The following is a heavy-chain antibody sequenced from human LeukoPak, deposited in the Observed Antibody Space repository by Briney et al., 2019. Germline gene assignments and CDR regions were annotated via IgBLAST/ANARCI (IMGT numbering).Heavy chain of an antibody. CDR1: GYSLSSTYY. J-gene: IGHJ3*02. V-gene: IGHV4-38-2*02. Sequence: PSETLSLTCTVSGYSLSSTYYWGLIRQPPGKGLEWIGSIYHSGSTYYNPSLKSRVTISVDTSKNQFSLKLSSVTAADTAVYYCARAWGSESYYNRAFDIWGQGTMVTVSS. CDR3: ARAWGSESYYNRAFDI. D-gene: IGHD3-10*01. CDR2: IYHSGST.